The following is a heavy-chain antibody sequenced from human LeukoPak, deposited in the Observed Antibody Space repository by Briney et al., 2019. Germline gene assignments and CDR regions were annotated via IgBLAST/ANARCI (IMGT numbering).Heavy chain of an antibody. V-gene: IGHV4-59*08. J-gene: IGHJ4*02. CDR1: GVSISSYY. CDR3: ARMYYYDSSGYGGFDY. D-gene: IGHD3-22*01. CDR2: IYYSGST. Sequence: PSETLSLTCTVSGVSISSYYWSWIRQPPGKGLEWIGYIYYSGSTNYNPSLKSRVTISVDTSKNQFSLKLSSVTAADTAVYYCARMYYYDSSGYGGFDYWGQGTLVTVSS.